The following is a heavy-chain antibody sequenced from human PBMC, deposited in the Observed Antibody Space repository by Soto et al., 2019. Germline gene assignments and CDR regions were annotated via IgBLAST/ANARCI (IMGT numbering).Heavy chain of an antibody. Sequence: ETLSLTCAVYGGSFSGYYWSWIRQPPGKGLEWIGEINHSGSTNYNPSLKSRVTISVDTSKNQFSLKLSSVTAADTAVYYCAVAKVAGTVGYYYYMDVWGKGTTVTVSS. V-gene: IGHV4-34*01. CDR1: GGSFSGYY. J-gene: IGHJ6*03. CDR3: AVAKVAGTVGYYYYMDV. D-gene: IGHD6-19*01. CDR2: INHSGST.